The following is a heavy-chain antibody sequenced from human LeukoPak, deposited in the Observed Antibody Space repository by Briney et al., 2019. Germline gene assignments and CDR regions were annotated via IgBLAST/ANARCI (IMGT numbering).Heavy chain of an antibody. J-gene: IGHJ3*02. CDR1: GDSICSGNYY. Sequence: PSETLSLTXTVSGDSICSGNYYWTWIRQPAGKGLQWIGRIYTSGNTNYNPSLKSQVTISMDTSKNQFSLNLNSVTAADTAVYYCARDRAGDSFDIWGQGTMVTVSS. V-gene: IGHV4-61*02. CDR3: ARDRAGDSFDI. D-gene: IGHD7-27*01. CDR2: IYTSGNT.